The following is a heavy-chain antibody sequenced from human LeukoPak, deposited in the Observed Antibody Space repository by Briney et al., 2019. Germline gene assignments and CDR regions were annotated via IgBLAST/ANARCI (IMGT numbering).Heavy chain of an antibody. Sequence: PSETLSLTCTVSGASISSYYLNWIRQPPGKGLEWIAYIYYSGSTRYNPSLKSRVTISVNTSKNQFSLNLSSVTAADTAVYYCASKRIVADDNWFDPWGQGTLVSVSS. CDR3: ASKRIVADDNWFDP. CDR2: IYYSGST. J-gene: IGHJ5*02. CDR1: GASISSYY. D-gene: IGHD3-22*01. V-gene: IGHV4-59*01.